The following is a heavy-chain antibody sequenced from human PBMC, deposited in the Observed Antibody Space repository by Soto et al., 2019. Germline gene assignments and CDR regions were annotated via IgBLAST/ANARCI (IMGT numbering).Heavy chain of an antibody. J-gene: IGHJ4*02. CDR1: GFTFSNFA. V-gene: IGHV3-23*01. CDR3: AKRDRSNWSYFDY. D-gene: IGHD1-20*01. Sequence: GRSLRLSCAASGFTFSNFAMTWVRQAPGRGLEWVSVITGGGDTAYYADSVKGRFTISRDNSKNTLYLQMNSLRAEDTALYYCAKRDRSNWSYFDYWGQGTLVTVSS. CDR2: ITGGGDTA.